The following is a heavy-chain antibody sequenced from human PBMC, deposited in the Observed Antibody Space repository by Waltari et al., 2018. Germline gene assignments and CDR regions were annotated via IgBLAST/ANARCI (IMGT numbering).Heavy chain of an antibody. CDR1: GSTDRRNY. CDR3: ARSFVTTTGFDV. CDR2: LQNDGTA. J-gene: IGHJ6*02. Sequence: AHLVESGGGLVLPGGSLRPSCAASGSTDRRNYMAWVRQAPGKGLEWVSILQNDGTAHYAESVKGRFTISRHNSNNTLYLQMNSLTTEDSGVYYCARSFVTTTGFDVWGQGTTVTVSS. D-gene: IGHD3-9*01. V-gene: IGHV3-53*04.